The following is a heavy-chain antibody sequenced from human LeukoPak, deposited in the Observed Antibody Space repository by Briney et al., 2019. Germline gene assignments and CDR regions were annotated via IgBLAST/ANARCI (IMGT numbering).Heavy chain of an antibody. V-gene: IGHV4-39*01. CDR2: IYYSGST. CDR3: ARHPYQLLWLSWFDP. D-gene: IGHD2-2*01. Sequence: PSATLSLTCTFSGASSSSSGYYWGWIRQPPGKGLEWIGSIYYSGSTYYNPSLKGRVTISVDTSKNQFSLKLSSVTAADTAVYYCARHPYQLLWLSWFDPWGQGTLVTVSS. CDR1: GASSSSSGYY. J-gene: IGHJ5*02.